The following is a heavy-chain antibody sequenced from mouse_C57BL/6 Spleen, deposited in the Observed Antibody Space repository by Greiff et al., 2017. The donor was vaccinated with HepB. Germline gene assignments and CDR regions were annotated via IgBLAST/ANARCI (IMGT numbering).Heavy chain of an antibody. CDR2: ISDGGSYT. CDR1: GFTFSSYA. J-gene: IGHJ2*01. CDR3: AREPFDD. Sequence: EVQLQQSGGGLVKPGGSLKLSCAASGFTFSSYAMSWVRQTPEKRLEWVATISDGGSYTYYPDNVKGRFTISRDNAKNNLYLQMSHLKSEDTTMYYCAREPFDDWGQGTTLTVSS. V-gene: IGHV5-4*01.